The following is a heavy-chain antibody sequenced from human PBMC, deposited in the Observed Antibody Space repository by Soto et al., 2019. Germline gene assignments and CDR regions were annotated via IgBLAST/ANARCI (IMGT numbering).Heavy chain of an antibody. D-gene: IGHD2-15*01. CDR3: AARLGYCSGGSCYYWFDP. V-gene: IGHV1-58*01. CDR2: IVVGSGNT. Sequence: SVKVSCKASGFTFTSSAVQWVRQARGQCLEWIGWIVVGSGNTNYAQKLQERVTITRDMSTSTAYMELSSLRSEDTAVYYCAARLGYCSGGSCYYWFDPWGQGTLVTVSS. CDR1: GFTFTSSA. J-gene: IGHJ5*02.